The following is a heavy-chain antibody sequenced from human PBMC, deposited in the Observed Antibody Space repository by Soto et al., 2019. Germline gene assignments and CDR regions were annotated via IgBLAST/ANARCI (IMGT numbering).Heavy chain of an antibody. CDR1: GFTFGDYA. CDR2: IRSKAYGGTT. J-gene: IGHJ6*03. D-gene: IGHD3-9*01. V-gene: IGHV3-49*03. Sequence: GGSLRLSCTASGFTFGDYAMSWFRQAPGKGLEWVGFIRSKAYGGTTEYAASVKGRFTISRDDSKSIAYLQMNSLKTEDTAVYYCTRDSFDGAISLDYYMDVWGKGTTVTVSS. CDR3: TRDSFDGAISLDYYMDV.